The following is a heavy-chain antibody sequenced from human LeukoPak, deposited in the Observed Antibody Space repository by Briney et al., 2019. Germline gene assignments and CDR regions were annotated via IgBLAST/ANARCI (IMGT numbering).Heavy chain of an antibody. D-gene: IGHD2-15*01. Sequence: GGSLRLSCEASGFTFSSYGMSWVRQVPGKGLEWVANIKKDGSEKKYVDSVKGRFTISRDNAENSLYLQMNSLRVEDTAVYYCARVGCSGGSCYRLRYYMDVWGKGTTVTVSS. CDR2: IKKDGSEK. CDR3: ARVGCSGGSCYRLRYYMDV. J-gene: IGHJ6*03. CDR1: GFTFSSYG. V-gene: IGHV3-7*01.